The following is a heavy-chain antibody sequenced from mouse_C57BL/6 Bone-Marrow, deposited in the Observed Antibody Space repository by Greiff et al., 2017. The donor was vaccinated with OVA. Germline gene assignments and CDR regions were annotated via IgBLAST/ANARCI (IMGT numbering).Heavy chain of an antibody. D-gene: IGHD3-3*01. Sequence: EVQLQQSGPELVKPGASVKISCKASGYTFTDYYMNWVKQSHGKSLEWIGDINPNNGGTSYNQKFKGKATLTVDKSSSTAYMELRSLTSEDSAVYYCAIPGPAWFAYWGQGTLVTVSA. J-gene: IGHJ3*01. V-gene: IGHV1-26*01. CDR2: INPNNGGT. CDR3: AIPGPAWFAY. CDR1: GYTFTDYY.